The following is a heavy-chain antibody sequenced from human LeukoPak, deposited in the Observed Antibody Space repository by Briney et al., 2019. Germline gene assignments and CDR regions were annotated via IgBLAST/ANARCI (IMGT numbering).Heavy chain of an antibody. Sequence: GGSLRLSCVASGFPFSIYAMNWVRQAPGKGLEWVSLISVGGRNTHYADSVQGRFTISRDDSQNTLYLQMNSLRAEDTAIYYCAKDLDGTGYYTSDSWGQGTLVTVSS. V-gene: IGHV3-23*01. D-gene: IGHD3-22*01. CDR2: ISVGGRNT. CDR3: AKDLDGTGYYTSDS. J-gene: IGHJ5*02. CDR1: GFPFSIYA.